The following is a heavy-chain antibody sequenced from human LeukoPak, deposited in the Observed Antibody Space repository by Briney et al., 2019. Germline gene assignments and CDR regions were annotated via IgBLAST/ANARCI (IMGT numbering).Heavy chain of an antibody. J-gene: IGHJ4*02. D-gene: IGHD6-25*01. CDR3: AKDRDDAANRYFDY. Sequence: GGSLRLSCVASVYTFSSYAMKSVCQAPGKGLEWVSGISGSGGSTYYADSVKGRFSISRDNSKNTVYLQMSSLRAEDTAIYYCAKDRDDAANRYFDYWGQGTLVTVSS. V-gene: IGHV3-23*01. CDR2: ISGSGGST. CDR1: VYTFSSYA.